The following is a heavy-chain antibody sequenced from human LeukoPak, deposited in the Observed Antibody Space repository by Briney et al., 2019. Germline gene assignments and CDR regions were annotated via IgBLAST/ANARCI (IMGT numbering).Heavy chain of an antibody. J-gene: IGHJ3*02. CDR1: AYIFTDYA. CDR2: IIPIFGTA. Sequence: ASVKVSCKASAYIFTDYAINWVRQAPGQGLEWMGGIIPIFGTANYAQKFQGRVTITADKSTSTAYMELSSLRSEDTAVYYCARDRGAVAVNDAFDIWGQGTMVTVSS. CDR3: ARDRGAVAVNDAFDI. V-gene: IGHV1-69*06. D-gene: IGHD6-19*01.